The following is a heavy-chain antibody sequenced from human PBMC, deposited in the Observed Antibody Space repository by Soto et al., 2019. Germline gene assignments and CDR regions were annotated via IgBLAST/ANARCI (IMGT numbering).Heavy chain of an antibody. J-gene: IGHJ4*02. V-gene: IGHV4-61*01. CDR2: IYYSGTT. Sequence: PSETLSLTGSVPVGSGSNKTYYWSWILQPPGKRLEWIGCIYYSGTTNYNPSLKSRVTISVDLSKNQFSLRLSSVTTADTALYYCARTTAVPNTLRSRYFFDYWGQGTLVTVSS. CDR3: ARTTAVPNTLRSRYFFDY. D-gene: IGHD4-17*01. CDR1: VGSGSNKTYY.